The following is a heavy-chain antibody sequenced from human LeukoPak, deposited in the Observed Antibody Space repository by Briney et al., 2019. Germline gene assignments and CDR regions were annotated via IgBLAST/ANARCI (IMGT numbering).Heavy chain of an antibody. CDR2: IKLDGSEK. D-gene: IGHD3-3*01. CDR1: GFTFGKYW. J-gene: IGHJ4*02. Sequence: GGSLRLSCVASGFTFGKYWMSWVRQAPGKGLEWVANIKLDGSEKNYVDSVKGRFTISRDNTKNSLYLQMNSLRVEDTAVFYCARDQYDTWSRRGNFDSWGQGTLVIVSS. V-gene: IGHV3-7*03. CDR3: ARDQYDTWSRRGNFDS.